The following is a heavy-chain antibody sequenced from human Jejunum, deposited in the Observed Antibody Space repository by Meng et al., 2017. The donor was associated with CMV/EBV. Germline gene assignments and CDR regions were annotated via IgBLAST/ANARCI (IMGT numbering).Heavy chain of an antibody. CDR2: VFAGGTT. D-gene: IGHD3-10*02. CDR1: GFTVDGNY. J-gene: IGHJ6*02. Sequence: SGFTVDGNYMNWVRQAPGEGLEWVSVVFAGGTTYYADSVKGRFIISRDTSQNTVYLHMNSLRADDTAVYYCARLSSDHYYAIVVWGQGTTVTVSS. CDR3: ARLSSDHYYAIVV. V-gene: IGHV3-53*01.